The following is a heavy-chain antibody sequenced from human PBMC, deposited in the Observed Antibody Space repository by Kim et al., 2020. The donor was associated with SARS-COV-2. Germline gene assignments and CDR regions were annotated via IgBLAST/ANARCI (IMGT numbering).Heavy chain of an antibody. CDR3: ARSYFEGSGYLAY. Sequence: GGSLRLSCAASGITFNTYKMNWVRQAPGKGLEWVASISSSSTTEYYADSVRGRFTISRDNGKNSLYLHMNSLRDEDTAVYYCARSYFEGSGYLAYWGQGTLVTVSS. CDR1: GITFNTYK. D-gene: IGHD3-22*01. CDR2: ISSSSTTE. J-gene: IGHJ4*02. V-gene: IGHV3-48*02.